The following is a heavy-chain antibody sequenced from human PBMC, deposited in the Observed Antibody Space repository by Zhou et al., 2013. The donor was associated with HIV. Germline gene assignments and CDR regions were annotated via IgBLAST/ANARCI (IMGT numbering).Heavy chain of an antibody. CDR2: INPNSGGT. J-gene: IGHJ4*02. D-gene: IGHD3-22*01. CDR1: GFTFTYYY. V-gene: IGHV1-2*02. Sequence: VQLVQSGAEVKKPGASVKVSCKTSGFTFTYYYIHWVRQAPGQGLEWMGWINPNSGGTNYAQKFQGRVIMTRDTSISTAYMEVTRLRSDDTAVYYCAREGYYYDSSGYYSGYFDYWGQGTLVTVSS. CDR3: AREGYYYDSSGYYSGYFDY.